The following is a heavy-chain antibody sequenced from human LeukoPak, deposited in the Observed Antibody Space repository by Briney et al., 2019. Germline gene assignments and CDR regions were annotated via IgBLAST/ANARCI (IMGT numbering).Heavy chain of an antibody. CDR1: GFIFSHYG. CDR2: IWSDGSNR. CDR3: ARDAQRGFDYSNSLEY. D-gene: IGHD4-11*01. Sequence: GGSLRLSCAASGFIFSHYGMHWVRQSPGKGLEWVAVIWSDGSNRFYAGSVKGRFTISRDNSQNTVFLQMNSLRVEDTAMYYCARDAQRGFDYSNSLEYWGHGTLVTVSS. J-gene: IGHJ4*01. V-gene: IGHV3-33*01.